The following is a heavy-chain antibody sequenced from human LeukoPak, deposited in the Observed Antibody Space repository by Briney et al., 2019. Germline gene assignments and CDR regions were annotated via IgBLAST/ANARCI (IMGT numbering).Heavy chain of an antibody. CDR3: ARDRRYYDSSGYSYYYYGMDV. D-gene: IGHD3-22*01. Sequence: SETLSLTCAVSGGPISSGGYSWSWIRQPPGKGLEWIGYIYHSGSTYYNPSLKSRVTISVDRSKNQFSLKLSSVTAADTAVYYCARDRRYYDSSGYSYYYYGMDVWGQGTTVTVSS. V-gene: IGHV4-30-2*01. CDR2: IYHSGST. CDR1: GGPISSGGYS. J-gene: IGHJ6*02.